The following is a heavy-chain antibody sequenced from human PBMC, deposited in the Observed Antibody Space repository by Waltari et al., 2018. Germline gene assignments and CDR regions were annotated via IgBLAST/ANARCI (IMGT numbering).Heavy chain of an antibody. Sequence: QVQLVESGGGVVQPGRFLRLSCAAAGFTFSSYAMNWVRQPAGKWLERVAVISYDGSNKYYADSVKGRFTISRDNSKTTLYLQMNSLRAEDTAVYYCASAPTYYDFYYYGMDVWGQGTTVTVSS. V-gene: IGHV3-30-3*01. J-gene: IGHJ6*02. D-gene: IGHD3-3*01. CDR3: ASAPTYYDFYYYGMDV. CDR2: ISYDGSNK. CDR1: GFTFSSYA.